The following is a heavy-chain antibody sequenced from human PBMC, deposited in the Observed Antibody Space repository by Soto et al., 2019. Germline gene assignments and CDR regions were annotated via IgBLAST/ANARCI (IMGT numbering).Heavy chain of an antibody. Sequence: ASVKVSCKASGATCTSYYIPWVRQALGQGLGWLGKLYTSGGGPFYAQKSMCRVPMTGVPSTSTVYLELSSRSSEDTAAYYWARCEKIAVAGNLSVFDIWGQGTMVTVSS. CDR3: ARCEKIAVAGNLSVFDI. D-gene: IGHD6-19*01. J-gene: IGHJ3*02. V-gene: IGHV1-46*01. CDR2: LYTSGGGP. CDR1: GATCTSYY.